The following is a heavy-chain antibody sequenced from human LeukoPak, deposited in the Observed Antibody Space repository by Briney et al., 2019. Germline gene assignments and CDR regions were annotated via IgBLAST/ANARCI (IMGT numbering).Heavy chain of an antibody. V-gene: IGHV1-2*02. CDR1: GYMFIGHY. D-gene: IGHD4-11*01. J-gene: IGHJ3*01. CDR3: ARELQYSREGYAFDL. CDR2: IKGDSGIP. Sequence: SSVKVSCKASGYMFIGHYMHWVRQAPGQGLEFLAWIKGDSGIPKYEQKFQGRVTLTRDTSISTSYMELTELTSDDTDVYYCARELQYSREGYAFDLWGQGTMVTVSS.